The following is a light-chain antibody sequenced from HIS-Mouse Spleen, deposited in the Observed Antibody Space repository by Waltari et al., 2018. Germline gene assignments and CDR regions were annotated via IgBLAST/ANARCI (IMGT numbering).Light chain of an antibody. Sequence: QSVLTQPPSASGTPGQWVSISCSGRIPNIGSIYVYWYQQLPGTAPKILTYRNNQRPSGVPGRFSGSKSGTSASLAISGLRSEDEADYYCAAWEDSLSGRVFGGGTKLTVL. CDR1: IPNIGSIY. J-gene: IGLJ3*02. V-gene: IGLV1-47*01. CDR3: AAWEDSLSGRV. CDR2: RNN.